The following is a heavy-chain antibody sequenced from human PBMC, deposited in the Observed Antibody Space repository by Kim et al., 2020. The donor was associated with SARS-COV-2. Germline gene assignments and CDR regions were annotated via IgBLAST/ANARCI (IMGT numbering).Heavy chain of an antibody. CDR2: INHSGST. CDR1: GGSFSGYY. J-gene: IGHJ3*01. V-gene: IGHV4-34*01. D-gene: IGHD5-18*01. Sequence: SETLSLTCAVYGGSFSGYYWSWIRQPPGKGLEWIGEINHSGSTNYNPSLKSRVTISVDTSKNQFSLKLSSVTAADTAVYYCARTFATAMGWAGGQGTMVTVSS. CDR3: ARTFATAMGWA.